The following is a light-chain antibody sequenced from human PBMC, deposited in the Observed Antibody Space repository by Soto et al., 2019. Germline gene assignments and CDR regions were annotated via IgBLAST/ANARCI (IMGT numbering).Light chain of an antibody. V-gene: IGLV2-14*01. CDR2: DVS. J-gene: IGLJ3*02. Sequence: QSALTQPASVSGSPVQSITISCTGTTSDVGRYNYVSWHQQHPGKAPKLLIFDVSNRPSGVSDRFSGSKSGNTASLTISGLQAEDEADYYCNSYTTGTTWVFGGGTKLTVL. CDR3: NSYTTGTTWV. CDR1: TSDVGRYNY.